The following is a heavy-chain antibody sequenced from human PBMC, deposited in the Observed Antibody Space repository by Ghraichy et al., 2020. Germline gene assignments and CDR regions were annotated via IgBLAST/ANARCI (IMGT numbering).Heavy chain of an antibody. Sequence: SQTLSLTCSLSGGSFSGYQWSWIRLAPGMGLEWLGEIDYSGRTSYNPSLGSRLSISIDLSKKQYSMRLSSVTAADRAVYYCAGGDVFGDYSWFDSWGQGTLVTVS. CDR1: GGSFSGYQ. V-gene: IGHV4-34*01. CDR2: IDYSGRT. D-gene: IGHD4-17*01. CDR3: AGGDVFGDYSWFDS. J-gene: IGHJ5*01.